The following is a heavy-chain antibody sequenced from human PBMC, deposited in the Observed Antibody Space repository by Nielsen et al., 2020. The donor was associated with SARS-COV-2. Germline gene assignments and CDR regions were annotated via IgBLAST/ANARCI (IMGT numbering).Heavy chain of an antibody. CDR2: ISWNSGSI. J-gene: IGHJ4*02. D-gene: IGHD6-19*01. Sequence: SLKISCAASGFTFDDYAMHWVRQAPGKGLEWVSGISWNSGSIGYADSVKGRFTISRDNAKNSLYLQMNSLRAEDTALYYCVSPGAVAGKDYWGQGTLVTVSS. CDR1: GFTFDDYA. CDR3: VSPGAVAGKDY. V-gene: IGHV3-9*01.